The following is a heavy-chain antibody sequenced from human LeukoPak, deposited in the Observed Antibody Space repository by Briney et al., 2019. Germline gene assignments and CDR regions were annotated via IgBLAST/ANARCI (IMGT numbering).Heavy chain of an antibody. Sequence: ASVKVSCKASEYTFTGYYMHWVRQAPGQGLEWMGWINPNSGGTNYAQKFQGRVTMTRDTSISTAYMELSRLRSDDTAVYYCARDPMGRLVRNGRGFDPWGQGTLVTVSS. CDR1: EYTFTGYY. V-gene: IGHV1-2*02. CDR2: INPNSGGT. CDR3: ARDPMGRLVRNGRGFDP. J-gene: IGHJ5*02. D-gene: IGHD6-19*01.